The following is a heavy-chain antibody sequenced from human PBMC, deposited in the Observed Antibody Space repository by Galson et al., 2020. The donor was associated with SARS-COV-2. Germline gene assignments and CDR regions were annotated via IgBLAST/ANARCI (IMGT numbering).Heavy chain of an antibody. CDR2: IYYSGST. V-gene: IGHV4-39*07. CDR3: ARVRYYGSGSYEDY. D-gene: IGHD3-10*01. Sequence: SETLSLTCTVSGGSISSSSYYWGWIRQPPGKGLEWIGSIYYSGSTNYNPSLKSRVTISVDTSKNQFSLKLSSVTAADTAVYYCARVRYYGSGSYEDYWGQGTLVTVSS. J-gene: IGHJ4*02. CDR1: GGSISSSSYY.